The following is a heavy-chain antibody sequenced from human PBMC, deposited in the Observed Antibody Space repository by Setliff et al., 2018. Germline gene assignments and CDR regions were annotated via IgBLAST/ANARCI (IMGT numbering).Heavy chain of an antibody. Sequence: ASVKVSCKASGYTFAGYYIHWVRQAPGHAPEWMGWINPNTGDTKYTQRLQGRVTMTTDTSTSTAYMELRSLRSDDTAVYYCARSESWFGDYWGQGTLVTVSS. D-gene: IGHD3-10*01. CDR2: INPNTGDT. CDR1: GYTFAGYY. J-gene: IGHJ4*02. V-gene: IGHV1-18*04. CDR3: ARSESWFGDY.